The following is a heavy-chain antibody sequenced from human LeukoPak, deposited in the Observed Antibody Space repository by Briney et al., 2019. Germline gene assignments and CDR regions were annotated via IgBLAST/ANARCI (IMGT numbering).Heavy chain of an antibody. Sequence: PSETLSLTCTVSGGSISNYYWSWIRQPAGKGLEWIGRIYTSGSTNYNPSLESRITMSVDTSKNQFSLKLSSVTAADTAVYYCARGTHSSSWYYWGQGTLVTVSS. D-gene: IGHD6-13*01. V-gene: IGHV4-4*07. CDR1: GGSISNYY. CDR2: IYTSGST. CDR3: ARGTHSSSWYY. J-gene: IGHJ4*02.